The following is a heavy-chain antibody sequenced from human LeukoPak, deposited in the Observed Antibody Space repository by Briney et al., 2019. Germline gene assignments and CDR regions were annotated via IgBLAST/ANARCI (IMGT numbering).Heavy chain of an antibody. J-gene: IGHJ3*02. Sequence: KPTETLSLTCTVSGGSISSSSYYWGWIRQPPGKGLEWIGSIYYSGSTYYNPSLKSRVTISVDTSKNQFSLKLSSVTAADTAVYYCARDTYYYDNGDFFDAFDIWGQGTMVTVSS. CDR1: GGSISSSSYY. CDR2: IYYSGST. V-gene: IGHV4-39*07. D-gene: IGHD3-22*01. CDR3: ARDTYYYDNGDFFDAFDI.